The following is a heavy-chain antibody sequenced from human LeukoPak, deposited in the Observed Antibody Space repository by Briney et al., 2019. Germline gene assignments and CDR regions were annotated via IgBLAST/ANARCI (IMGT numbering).Heavy chain of an antibody. J-gene: IGHJ4*02. D-gene: IGHD4-17*01. V-gene: IGHV3-7*03. CDR2: INQDGSGK. CDR3: ARAVTSTEGY. Sequence: GGSLRLSCAASGFTFSTYWMTWVRQAPGKGLEWVASINQDGSGKNYVDSVKGRFTISRDNAQKSLYLEMNSLRAEDTAVYYCARAVTSTEGYWGQGTLVTVSS. CDR1: GFTFSTYW.